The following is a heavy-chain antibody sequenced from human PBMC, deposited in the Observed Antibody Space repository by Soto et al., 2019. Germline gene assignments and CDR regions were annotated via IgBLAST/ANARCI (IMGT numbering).Heavy chain of an antibody. D-gene: IGHD5-18*01. CDR1: GGTFSSYT. J-gene: IGHJ4*02. Sequence: SVKVSCKASGGTFSSYTFSWVRQAPGQGLEWMGRIIPMLGIANYAQKFQGRVTITADKSTSTAYMELSSLRSEDTAVYYCANRGYSYGFAIYWGQGTLVTSPQ. CDR3: ANRGYSYGFAIY. CDR2: IIPMLGIA. V-gene: IGHV1-69*02.